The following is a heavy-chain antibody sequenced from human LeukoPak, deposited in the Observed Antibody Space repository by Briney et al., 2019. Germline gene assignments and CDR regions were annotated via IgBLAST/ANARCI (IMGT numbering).Heavy chain of an antibody. CDR1: GFSLSTSGVG. V-gene: IGHV2-5*02. Sequence: ESGPTLVKPTQTLTLTCTFSGFSLSTSGVGVGWIRQPPGKALEWLALFYWDDDKRYSPSLKSRLTITKDTSKNQVVLTMTNMDPVDTATYYCAHRQSWFGELEVDYWGQGTLVTVSS. J-gene: IGHJ4*02. CDR2: FYWDDDK. D-gene: IGHD3-10*01. CDR3: AHRQSWFGELEVDY.